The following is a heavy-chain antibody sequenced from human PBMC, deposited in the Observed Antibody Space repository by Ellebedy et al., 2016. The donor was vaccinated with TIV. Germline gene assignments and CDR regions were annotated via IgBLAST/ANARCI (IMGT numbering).Heavy chain of an antibody. CDR2: IYDSGRT. Sequence: SETLSLTXTVSGCSISSSGYYWGWIRQPPGKGLEWIGSIYDSGRTHYNPSLKRRVTISVATSKNQFYLKLSSVTAADTAVYYCARDLIPAAMGMDVWGQGTTVTVSS. CDR3: ARDLIPAAMGMDV. J-gene: IGHJ6*02. D-gene: IGHD2-2*01. V-gene: IGHV4-39*07. CDR1: GCSISSSGYY.